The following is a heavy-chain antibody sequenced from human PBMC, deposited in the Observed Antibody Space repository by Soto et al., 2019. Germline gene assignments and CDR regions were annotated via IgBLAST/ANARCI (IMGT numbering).Heavy chain of an antibody. V-gene: IGHV3-21*01. Sequence: GGSLRLSCAASGFTFSSYSMNWVRQAPGKGLEWVSSISSSSSYIYYADSVKGRFTISRDNAKNSLYLQMNSLRAEDTAVYYCARDPDVLRCLEWLPHHYYYMDGWGKGTTVTVSS. D-gene: IGHD3-3*01. J-gene: IGHJ6*03. CDR1: GFTFSSYS. CDR3: ARDPDVLRCLEWLPHHYYYMDG. CDR2: ISSSSSYI.